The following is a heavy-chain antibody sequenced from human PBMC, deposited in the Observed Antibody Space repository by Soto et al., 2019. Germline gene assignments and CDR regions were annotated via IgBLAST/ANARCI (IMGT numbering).Heavy chain of an antibody. CDR2: INPSGGYT. CDR1: GYTFTSYY. Sequence: ASVKVSCKASGYTFTSYYMNWVRQAPGQGLEWLGIINPSGGYTTYAQRFLGRVTMTSDTSTSTVHMELGSLRSEDTAIYYCAASYGSGYRASDYWGQGALVTVSS. J-gene: IGHJ4*02. D-gene: IGHD3-10*01. V-gene: IGHV1-46*01. CDR3: AASYGSGYRASDY.